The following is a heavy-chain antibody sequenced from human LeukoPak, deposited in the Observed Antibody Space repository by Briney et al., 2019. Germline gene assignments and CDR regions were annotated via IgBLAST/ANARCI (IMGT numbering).Heavy chain of an antibody. CDR3: AKDKELGDCDPHAFDI. D-gene: IGHD2-21*01. CDR1: GFTFSSYA. Sequence: GGSLRLSCAASGFTFSSYAMSWVRQAPGKGLEWVSAISGSGGSTYYADSVKGRFTISRDNSKNTLYLQMNSLRAEDTAVYYCAKDKELGDCDPHAFDIWGQGTMVTVSS. CDR2: ISGSGGST. V-gene: IGHV3-23*01. J-gene: IGHJ3*02.